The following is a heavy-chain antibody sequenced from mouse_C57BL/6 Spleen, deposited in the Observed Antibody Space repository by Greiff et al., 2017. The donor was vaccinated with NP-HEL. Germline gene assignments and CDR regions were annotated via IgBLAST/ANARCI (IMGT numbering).Heavy chain of an antibody. CDR1: GYTFTSYS. D-gene: IGHD1-1*01. V-gene: IGHV1-4*01. CDR3: ARETPVVAAGHFDD. J-gene: IGHJ2*01. CDR2: INPSSGYT. Sequence: VKLQESGAELVRPGASVKMSCKASGYTFTSYSMHWVKQRPGQGLEWIGYINPSSGYTKYNQKFKDKATLTAAKSSSTTYMQLSSLTSEDSAVYYCARETPVVAAGHFDDWGKGTTLTVSS.